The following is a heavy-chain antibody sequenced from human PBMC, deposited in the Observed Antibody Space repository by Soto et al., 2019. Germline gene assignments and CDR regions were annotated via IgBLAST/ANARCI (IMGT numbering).Heavy chain of an antibody. D-gene: IGHD3-22*01. V-gene: IGHV5-51*01. CDR1: GYSFTSYW. CDR3: ARAPMIVVVISALDAFDI. Sequence: GESLKISFKGSGYSFTSYWIGWVRQMPGKGLEWMGIIYPGDSDTRYSPSFQGQVTISAVKSISTAYLQWSSLKASDTAMYYCARAPMIVVVISALDAFDIWGQGTMVTVSS. CDR2: IYPGDSDT. J-gene: IGHJ3*02.